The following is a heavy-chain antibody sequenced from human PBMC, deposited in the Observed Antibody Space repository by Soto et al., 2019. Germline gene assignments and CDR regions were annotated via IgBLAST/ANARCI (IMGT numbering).Heavy chain of an antibody. Sequence: PSETLSLTCDVSGVSISENHWSWIRQAPGKGLEWVGYVHFSGSTTYNPSLAPRLNISFDMSKSQVYLQLTSVTAADTAVYYCARRYGGNFDYWGQGTLVTVSS. D-gene: IGHD3-16*01. J-gene: IGHJ4*02. V-gene: IGHV4-59*01. CDR2: VHFSGST. CDR1: GVSISENH. CDR3: ARRYGGNFDY.